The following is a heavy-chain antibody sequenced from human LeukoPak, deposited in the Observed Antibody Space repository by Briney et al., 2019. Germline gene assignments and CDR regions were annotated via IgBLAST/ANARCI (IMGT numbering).Heavy chain of an antibody. CDR3: ARDTVVADY. CDR2: ISYDGSNK. D-gene: IGHD4-23*01. V-gene: IGHV3-30*03. CDR1: GFTFSNYG. Sequence: GGSLRLSCAASGFTFSNYGMHWVRQAPGKGLEWVTLISYDGSNKYYADSVKGRFTISRDNSKNTLYLQMNSLRAEDTAVYYCARDTVVADYWGQGTLVTVSS. J-gene: IGHJ4*02.